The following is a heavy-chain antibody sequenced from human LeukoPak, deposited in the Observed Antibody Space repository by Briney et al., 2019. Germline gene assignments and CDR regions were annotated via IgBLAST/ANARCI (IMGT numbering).Heavy chain of an antibody. CDR2: IDWDDDK. Sequence: SGPALVKPTQTLTLTCTFSGFSLSTSGMCVSWIRQPPGKALEWLARIDWDDDKYYSTSLKTRLTISKDTSKNQVALTMTNMDPVDTATYYCARGGIAAAGTWWFDPWGQGTLVTVSS. D-gene: IGHD6-13*01. CDR3: ARGGIAAAGTWWFDP. J-gene: IGHJ5*02. CDR1: GFSLSTSGMC. V-gene: IGHV2-70*11.